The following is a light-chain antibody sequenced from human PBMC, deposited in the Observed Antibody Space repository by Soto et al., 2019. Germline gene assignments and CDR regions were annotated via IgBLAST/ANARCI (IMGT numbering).Light chain of an antibody. CDR3: QQYNTYWT. J-gene: IGKJ1*01. Sequence: DIQMTQFPSALSASVGDRVTITCRASQNVNNWLAWYQHKPGKAPQLLIYDASVLETGVPSRFSGSGSGTEFTLAISGLPSDDFATYYCQQYNTYWTFGPGTKVDI. V-gene: IGKV1-5*01. CDR2: DAS. CDR1: QNVNNW.